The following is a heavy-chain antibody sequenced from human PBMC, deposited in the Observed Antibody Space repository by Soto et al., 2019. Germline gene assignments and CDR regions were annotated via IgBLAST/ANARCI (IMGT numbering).Heavy chain of an antibody. CDR1: GYTFSNYA. J-gene: IGHJ6*03. CDR2: INAGNGNT. D-gene: IGHD2-2*01. V-gene: IGHV1-3*05. Sequence: QVQLVQSGAEEQKPGASVKVPCKASGYTFSNYAVHWVRQAPGQRLEWMGWINAGNGNTRYSQKFQGRVTISRDTSARTVYMELNGLRSEDTAVYFCARGHLAVVPVASWFYYMDVWGNGTTVTVSS. CDR3: ARGHLAVVPVASWFYYMDV.